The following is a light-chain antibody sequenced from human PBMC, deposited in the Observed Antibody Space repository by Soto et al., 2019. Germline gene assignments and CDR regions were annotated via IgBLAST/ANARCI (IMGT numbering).Light chain of an antibody. Sequence: QSALTQPASVSGSPGQSITISCTGTSSDVGGYDFVSWYQQHPGKAPKFMIYDVSSRPSGVSNRFSGSKSGNTASLTISGLQAEDEADYYCSSYSSSSTPYVFGTGIKLTVL. CDR2: DVS. CDR1: SSDVGGYDF. CDR3: SSYSSSSTPYV. V-gene: IGLV2-14*03. J-gene: IGLJ1*01.